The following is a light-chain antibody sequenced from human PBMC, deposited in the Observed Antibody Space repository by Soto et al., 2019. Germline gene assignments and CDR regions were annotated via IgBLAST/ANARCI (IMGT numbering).Light chain of an antibody. V-gene: IGKV3-20*01. CDR1: QSVSSSY. Sequence: IVFTQAPGTLSLKQGESTANSCSVSQSVSSSYLAWYQQKPGQAPGLLVYGASCRATGIPDRFIGSGSATDFTLTISRLERGDFAAYYCQQYGSSPWTFGQGTKV. J-gene: IGKJ1*01. CDR2: GAS. CDR3: QQYGSSPWT.